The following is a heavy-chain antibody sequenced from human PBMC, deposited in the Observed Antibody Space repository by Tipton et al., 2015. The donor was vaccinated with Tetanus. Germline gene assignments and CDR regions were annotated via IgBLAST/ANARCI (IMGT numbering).Heavy chain of an antibody. CDR3: GGGGVLCCEIGSKALDL. CDR1: GGTFSRNA. D-gene: IGHD2-21*01. Sequence: QLVQSGAEVRKPGSSVKVSCKASGGTFSRNAFNWVRQAPGQRLEWMRGIIPMCVTPSYAHKFQARITITADESSRTAYMELSSLRAEGTAVYCWGGGGVLCCEIGSKALDLWGQGPLVPVPS. V-gene: IGHV1-69*01. CDR2: IIPMCVTP. J-gene: IGHJ3*01.